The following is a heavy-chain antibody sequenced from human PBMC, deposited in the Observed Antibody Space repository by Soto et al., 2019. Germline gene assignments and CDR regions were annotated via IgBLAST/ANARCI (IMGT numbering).Heavy chain of an antibody. D-gene: IGHD6-13*01. CDR3: ARGLDSSSWRNWFEP. Sequence: ASLKVSCKSSGYTFTSYAMHCVRQSPGQRLEWMGWINAGNGNTKYSQKFQGRVTITRDTSASTAYMELSSLRSEDTAVYYCARGLDSSSWRNWFEPWGQGTLVTVSS. CDR2: INAGNGNT. CDR1: GYTFTSYA. J-gene: IGHJ5*02. V-gene: IGHV1-3*01.